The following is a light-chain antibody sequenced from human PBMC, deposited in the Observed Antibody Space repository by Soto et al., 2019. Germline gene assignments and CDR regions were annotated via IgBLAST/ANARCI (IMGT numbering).Light chain of an antibody. CDR3: MQGTHWPPVT. CDR2: KVS. V-gene: IGKV2-30*01. CDR1: QSLLYSDGNTY. Sequence: DVVMTQSPLSLPVTLGQPASISCRSSQSLLYSDGNTYLNWFQQRPGQSPRRLIYKVSNRDSGVPDRFSGSGSGTDFTLKISRVEAEDVAIYYCMQGTHWPPVTFGQGTRLEIK. J-gene: IGKJ5*01.